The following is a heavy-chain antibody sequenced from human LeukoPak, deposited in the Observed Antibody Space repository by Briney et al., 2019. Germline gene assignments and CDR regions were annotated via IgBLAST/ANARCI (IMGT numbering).Heavy chain of an antibody. CDR2: IYYSGST. CDR1: GGSISSSSYY. J-gene: IGHJ4*02. CDR3: ARIRGPRLGPWIS. V-gene: IGHV4-39*07. D-gene: IGHD5-12*01. Sequence: SETLSLTCTVSGGSISSSSYYWGWIRQPPGKGLEWIGSIYYSGSTYYNPSLKSRVTISVDTSKNLFSLKLSSVTAADTAVYYCARIRGPRLGPWISWGQGTLVTVSS.